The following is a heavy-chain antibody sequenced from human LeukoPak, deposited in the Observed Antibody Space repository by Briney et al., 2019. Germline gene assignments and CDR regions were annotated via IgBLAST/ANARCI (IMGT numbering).Heavy chain of an antibody. CDR2: ISAYKGNT. V-gene: IGHV1-18*01. D-gene: IGHD6-13*01. CDR1: GYTFTSYG. J-gene: IGHJ2*01. Sequence: ASVKVSCKASGYTFTSYGISWVRQAPGQGLEWMGWISAYKGNTNYAQKLQEGVTMTTDTSTSTAYMELRSRRSDDTAVYYCARGHTSSWFYWSFDISXRGTLVTVSS. CDR3: ARGHTSSWFYWSFDI.